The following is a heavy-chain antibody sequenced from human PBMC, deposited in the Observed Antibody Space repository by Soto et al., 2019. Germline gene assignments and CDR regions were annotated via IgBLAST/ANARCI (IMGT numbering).Heavy chain of an antibody. J-gene: IGHJ6*02. CDR1: GGSISSYY. V-gene: IGHV4-59*01. Sequence: QVQLQESGPGLVKPSETLSLTCTVSGGSISSYYWSWIRQPPGKGLEWIGYIYYSGSTNYNPSLKSRVTISVDTSKNQFSLKLSSVTAADTAVYYCARGGGWLQYYGMDVWDQGTTVTVSS. CDR2: IYYSGST. D-gene: IGHD5-12*01. CDR3: ARGGGWLQYYGMDV.